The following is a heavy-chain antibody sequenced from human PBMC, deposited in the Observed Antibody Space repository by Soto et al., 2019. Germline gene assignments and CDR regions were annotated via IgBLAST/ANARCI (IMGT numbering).Heavy chain of an antibody. CDR2: MNPHSGNT. D-gene: IGHD3-16*01. CDR1: GYTFTSYD. J-gene: IGHJ4*02. Sequence: ASVKVSCKASGYTFTSYDINWVRQATGQGLEWMGWMNPHSGNTGYAQKFQGRVTMTRNTSISTAYMELSSLRSEDTAVYYCARVGPYDRRRGSLYYSDPATLLTVST. CDR3: ARVGPYDRRRGSLYY. V-gene: IGHV1-8*01.